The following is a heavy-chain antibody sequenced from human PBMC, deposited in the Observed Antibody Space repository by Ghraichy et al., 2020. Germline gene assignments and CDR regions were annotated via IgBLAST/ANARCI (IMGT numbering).Heavy chain of an antibody. CDR1: GGTFSSYG. CDR2: IIPIFGLT. Sequence: SVKVSCKASGGTFSSYGVNWVRQAPGQGLEWMGRIIPIFGLTNYAQKFLGRVTITADESTNTAYMELSSLRSDDTAVYYCARGLREPLSGYYFDIWGPGTLVTVSS. D-gene: IGHD3-16*01. CDR3: ARGLREPLSGYYFDI. J-gene: IGHJ4*02. V-gene: IGHV1-69*13.